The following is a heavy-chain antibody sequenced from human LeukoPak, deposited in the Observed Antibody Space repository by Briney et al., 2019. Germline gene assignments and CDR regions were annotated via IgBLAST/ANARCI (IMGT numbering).Heavy chain of an antibody. CDR3: ARTGVVILYTWFDP. Sequence: PSETLSLTCTVSGDSISSPRYYWGWIRQPPGRGLEWIGTVYYSGTTSYNPSLKSRVTISIDTSKNQFSLNLSSVTAADTAVYYCARTGVVILYTWFDPWGQGTLVTVSS. CDR2: VYYSGTT. D-gene: IGHD3-3*01. V-gene: IGHV4-39*01. J-gene: IGHJ5*02. CDR1: GDSISSPRYY.